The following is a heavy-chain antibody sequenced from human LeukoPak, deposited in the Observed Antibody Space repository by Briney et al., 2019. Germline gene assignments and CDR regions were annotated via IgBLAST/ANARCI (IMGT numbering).Heavy chain of an antibody. CDR1: GYTFTSYD. J-gene: IGHJ4*02. CDR3: ARDKGSGWLIDDY. Sequence: ASVKVSCKASGYTFTSYDINWVRQATGQGLEWMGWMNPNSGNTNYAQKLQGRVTMTTDTSTSTAYMELRSLRSDDTAVYYCARDKGSGWLIDDYWGQGTLVTVSS. CDR2: MNPNSGNT. V-gene: IGHV1-18*01. D-gene: IGHD6-19*01.